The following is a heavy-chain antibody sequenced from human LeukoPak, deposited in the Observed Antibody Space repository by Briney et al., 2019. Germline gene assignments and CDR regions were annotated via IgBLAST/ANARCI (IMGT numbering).Heavy chain of an antibody. CDR2: IYYSGST. V-gene: IGHV4-39*01. Sequence: SETLSLTCTVSGGSISSSSYYWGWIRQPPGKGLEWIGSIYYSGSTYYNPSLKSRVTISVDTSKNQFSLKLSSVTAADTAVYYCARAGITMIADYWGQGTLVTVSS. J-gene: IGHJ4*02. CDR3: ARAGITMIADY. D-gene: IGHD3-22*01. CDR1: GGSISSSSYY.